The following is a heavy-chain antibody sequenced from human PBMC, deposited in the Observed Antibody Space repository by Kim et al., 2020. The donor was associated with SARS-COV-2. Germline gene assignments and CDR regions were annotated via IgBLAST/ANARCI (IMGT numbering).Heavy chain of an antibody. D-gene: IGHD2-8*01. CDR1: GFTFSSNS. Sequence: GGSLRHSCAASGFTFSSNSMTWVRQAPGKGLEWVAFINQDGSEKHYVDSVKGRFIISRDNAKNSLFLQVHSLRAEDTAIYYCARVRRAYCTIDTCPGGLDYWGQGTLVTVSS. V-gene: IGHV3-7*01. CDR2: INQDGSEK. CDR3: ARVRRAYCTIDTCPGGLDY. J-gene: IGHJ4*02.